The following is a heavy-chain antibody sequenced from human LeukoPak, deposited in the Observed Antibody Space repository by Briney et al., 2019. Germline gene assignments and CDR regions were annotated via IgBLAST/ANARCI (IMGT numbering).Heavy chain of an antibody. CDR3: ATPPPKLKHYGDYYWYFDL. CDR2: FDPEDGET. CDR1: GYTLTELF. D-gene: IGHD4-17*01. V-gene: IGHV1-24*01. J-gene: IGHJ2*01. Sequence: ASVKVSCKVSGYTLTELFMHWVRQAPGKGLEWMGGFDPEDGETIYAQKFQGRVTMTEDTSTDTAYMELSSLRSEDTAVYYCATPPPKLKHYGDYYWYFDLWGRGTLVTVSS.